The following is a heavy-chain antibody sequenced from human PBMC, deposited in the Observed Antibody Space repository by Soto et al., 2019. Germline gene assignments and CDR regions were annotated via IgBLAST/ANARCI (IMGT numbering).Heavy chain of an antibody. V-gene: IGHV3-30*18. CDR2: ISYDGSDK. J-gene: IGHJ6*02. CDR1: GFTFSSYG. CDR3: AKPIRGIAARPSYGMDV. D-gene: IGHD6-6*01. Sequence: GGSLRLSCAASGFTFSSYGIHWVRQAPGKGLEWVALISYDGSDKYYADSVKGRFTISRDNSKNTLYLQMNSLRAEDTAVYYCAKPIRGIAARPSYGMDVWGQGTTVTVSS.